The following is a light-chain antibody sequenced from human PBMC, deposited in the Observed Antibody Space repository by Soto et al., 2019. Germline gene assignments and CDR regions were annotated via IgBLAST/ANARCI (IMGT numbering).Light chain of an antibody. CDR3: QHYGDSSWT. V-gene: IGKV3-20*01. Sequence: ELVLTQSPVALSLSSGERATLSCRASQSVSSTLLTWYKQKPGQAPRLLIYGVSSRATGIPDRFSGSGSGRDFTIPISRGEHEDFAVYFCQHYGDSSWTFGQGSRVEIK. CDR1: QSVSSTL. CDR2: GVS. J-gene: IGKJ1*01.